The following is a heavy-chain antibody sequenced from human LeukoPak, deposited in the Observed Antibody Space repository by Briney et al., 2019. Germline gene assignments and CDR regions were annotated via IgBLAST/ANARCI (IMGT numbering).Heavy chain of an antibody. CDR2: IRTNSYGGTT. Sequence: GSLRLSCTCSGFTFGDYAMSWVRQAPGKGLEGIGFIRTNSYGGTTESAESVKGRFTISTDDSKSIAYLQMDSLKTEDTAVYYCAKAARPIAAAGTMDYYYGMDVWGQGTTVTVSS. CDR3: AKAARPIAAAGTMDYYYGMDV. CDR1: GFTFGDYA. V-gene: IGHV3-49*04. D-gene: IGHD6-13*01. J-gene: IGHJ6*02.